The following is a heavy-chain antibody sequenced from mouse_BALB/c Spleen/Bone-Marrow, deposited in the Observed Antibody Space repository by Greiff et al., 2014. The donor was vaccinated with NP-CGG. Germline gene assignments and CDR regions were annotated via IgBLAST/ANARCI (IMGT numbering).Heavy chain of an antibody. Sequence: QVQLKESGAELVKPGASVKLSCEASGYTFTSYYMYWVKQRPGQGLEWIGEINPSNGGTNFNEKFKDKATLTVDKSSSTTYMQLSSLIFEDSAVYYCTRSNGNWFAYWGQGTLVTVSA. J-gene: IGHJ3*01. CDR2: INPSNGGT. V-gene: IGHV1S81*02. D-gene: IGHD2-1*01. CDR1: GYTFTSYY. CDR3: TRSNGNWFAY.